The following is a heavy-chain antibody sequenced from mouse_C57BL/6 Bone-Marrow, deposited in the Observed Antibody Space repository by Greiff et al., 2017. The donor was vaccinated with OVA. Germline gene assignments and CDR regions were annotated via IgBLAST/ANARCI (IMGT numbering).Heavy chain of an antibody. J-gene: IGHJ2*01. CDR1: GFTFSSYA. Sequence: EVMLVESGGGLVKPGGSLKLSCAASGFTFSSYAMSWVRPTPEKRLEWVATISDGGSYYYSPDNVKGRFTISRDNAKNHLFLQMSHLKSKDTAMYYCARWWLRRGRYYFDYWGQGTTLTVSS. CDR2: ISDGGSYY. V-gene: IGHV5-4*03. CDR3: ARWWLRRGRYYFDY. D-gene: IGHD2-2*01.